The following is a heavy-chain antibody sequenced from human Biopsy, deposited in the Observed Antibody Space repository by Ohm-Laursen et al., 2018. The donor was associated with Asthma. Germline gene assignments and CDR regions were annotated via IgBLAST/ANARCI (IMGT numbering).Heavy chain of an antibody. D-gene: IGHD4-17*01. Sequence: SLRLSCAASGFTFSRYTIHWVRQAPGKGLEWVAVISHDGQTQHYAESVKGRFALSRDNSQNTLYLQMISLRTDDTAVYYCAKRRGYSDDFDYWGHGTLVTVSS. V-gene: IGHV3-30*18. J-gene: IGHJ4*01. CDR1: GFTFSRYT. CDR2: ISHDGQTQ. CDR3: AKRRGYSDDFDY.